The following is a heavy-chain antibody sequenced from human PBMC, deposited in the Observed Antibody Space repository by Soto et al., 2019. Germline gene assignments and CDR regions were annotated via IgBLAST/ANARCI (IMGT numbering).Heavy chain of an antibody. J-gene: IGHJ4*02. CDR3: PVYGGNGAFDS. CDR1: GFTFSIAW. V-gene: IGHV3-15*01. Sequence: EVQLVESGGGLVRPGGSLRLSCAASGFTFSIAWMSWVRQAPGKGLEWVGRIKSKTDGGATDYAAPVKGRFTISRDDSKNTLWLQMNSLKTEDTAVYYCPVYGGNGAFDSWGQGTLVTVSS. CDR2: IKSKTDGGAT. D-gene: IGHD4-17*01.